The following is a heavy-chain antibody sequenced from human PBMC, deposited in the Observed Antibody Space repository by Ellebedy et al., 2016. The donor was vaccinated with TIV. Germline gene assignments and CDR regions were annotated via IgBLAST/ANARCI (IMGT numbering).Heavy chain of an antibody. J-gene: IGHJ4*02. Sequence: SLKISCAASGFTFDDYAMHWVRQVPGKGLEWVSSINWNSGSIGYADSVKGRFTISRDNAKYSLFLQMNSLRTEDTALYYCAKDIDILTTYRGGVGWSFDYWGQGTLVTVSS. D-gene: IGHD3-9*01. CDR2: INWNSGSI. V-gene: IGHV3-9*01. CDR3: AKDIDILTTYRGGVGWSFDY. CDR1: GFTFDDYA.